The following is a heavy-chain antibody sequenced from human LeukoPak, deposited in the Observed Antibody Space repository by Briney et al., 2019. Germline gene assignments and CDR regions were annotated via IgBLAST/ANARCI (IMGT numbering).Heavy chain of an antibody. CDR1: GFTFSSYE. CDR3: ARGYGSSSWYSWFDP. D-gene: IGHD6-13*01. J-gene: IGHJ5*02. CDR2: ISSSGSTI. Sequence: PGGSLRLSCAASGFTFSSYEMNWVRQAPGKGLEWVSYISSSGSTIYYADSVKGRFTISRDNAKNSLYLQMNSLRAEDTAVYYCARGYGSSSWYSWFDPWGQGTLVTVSS. V-gene: IGHV3-48*03.